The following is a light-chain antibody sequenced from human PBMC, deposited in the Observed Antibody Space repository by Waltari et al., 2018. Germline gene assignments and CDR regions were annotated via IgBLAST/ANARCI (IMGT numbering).Light chain of an antibody. Sequence: IVLTQSPPTLSLSPRERATLSCRVSQTVRSDLAWYQQKPGQAPRLLIFDASSRAPGIPAKFSGSGSGTDFTLTVSNLEPEDFAVYYCQQRSNWPYTFGQGTRVEIK. CDR2: DAS. CDR3: QQRSNWPYT. CDR1: QTVRSD. J-gene: IGKJ2*01. V-gene: IGKV3-11*01.